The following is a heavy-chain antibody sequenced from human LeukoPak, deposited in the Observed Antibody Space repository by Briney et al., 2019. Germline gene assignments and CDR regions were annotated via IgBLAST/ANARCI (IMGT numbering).Heavy chain of an antibody. CDR2: IIPIFGTA. CDR1: GGTFSSYA. Sequence: SVKVSCKASGGTFSSYAISWVRQAPGQGLGWMGRIIPIFGTANYAQKFQGRVTITTDESTSTAYMELSSLRAEDTAVYYCARTPTMVRGVRGYFDYWGQGTLVTVSS. CDR3: ARTPTMVRGVRGYFDY. J-gene: IGHJ4*02. D-gene: IGHD3-10*01. V-gene: IGHV1-69*05.